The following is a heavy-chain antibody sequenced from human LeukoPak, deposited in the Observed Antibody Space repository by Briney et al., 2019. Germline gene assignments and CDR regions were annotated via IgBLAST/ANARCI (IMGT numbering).Heavy chain of an antibody. J-gene: IGHJ5*02. Sequence: ASVKVSCKASGYTFTSYGISWVRQAPGQGLEWMGWISAYNGNTNYAQKLQGRVTMTTDTSTSTAYMELRSLRSDDTAVYYCARDRSGFFRGWFDPWSQGTLVTVSS. CDR1: GYTFTSYG. D-gene: IGHD3-22*01. V-gene: IGHV1-18*01. CDR2: ISAYNGNT. CDR3: ARDRSGFFRGWFDP.